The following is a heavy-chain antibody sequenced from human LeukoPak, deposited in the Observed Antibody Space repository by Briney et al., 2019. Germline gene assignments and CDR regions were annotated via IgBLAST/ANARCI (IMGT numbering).Heavy chain of an antibody. D-gene: IGHD3-3*01. CDR3: AKDGGDGFWRDYSGGSYYYYMDV. CDR1: GYSFTDYY. J-gene: IGHJ6*03. Sequence: ASVKVSCKASGYSFTDYYIHWVRQAPGQGLEWMGWIHPNSGGSNPAPKFHRRVTMTRDMSISTAYMELSRLTSDDTAVYYCAKDGGDGFWRDYSGGSYYYYMDVWGKGTTVTVSS. V-gene: IGHV1-2*02. CDR2: IHPNSGGS.